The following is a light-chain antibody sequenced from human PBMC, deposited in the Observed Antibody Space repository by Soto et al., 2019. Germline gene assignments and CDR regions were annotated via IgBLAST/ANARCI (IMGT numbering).Light chain of an antibody. CDR1: NIGSKS. CDR2: ADT. V-gene: IGLV3-21*02. CDR3: QVWDSSSDPWV. Sequence: SYELTQPPTVSVAPGQTGRITRGGNNIGSKSVHWYQQKPGQAPVLVLYADTDRPSGIPERFSGSNSGNTATLTISRVEAGDEADYYCQVWDSSSDPWVFGGGTKLTVL. J-gene: IGLJ3*02.